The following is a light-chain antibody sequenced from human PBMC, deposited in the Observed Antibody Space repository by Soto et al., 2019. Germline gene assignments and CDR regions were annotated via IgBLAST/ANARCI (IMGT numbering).Light chain of an antibody. V-gene: IGKV1-39*01. J-gene: IGKJ2*01. CDR3: QQSYRTPNT. CDR1: QGISTY. Sequence: DIQMTQSPSSLSASVGDRVTITCRASQGISTYLIWYQQRQGNPPNLLSYAASNLVSGVPSRFSGSGSGTDFTLTISSLQPEDFATYYCQQSYRTPNTFGQGTKLETK. CDR2: AAS.